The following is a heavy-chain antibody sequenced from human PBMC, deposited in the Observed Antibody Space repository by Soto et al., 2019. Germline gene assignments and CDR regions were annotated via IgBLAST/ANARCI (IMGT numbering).Heavy chain of an antibody. Sequence: ASVKVSCKASGFTFTSSAVQWVRQARGQRLEWIGWIVVGSGNTNYAQKFQERVTITRDMSTSTAYMELSSLRFEDTAVYYCAADAGGYSYGYYWGQGTLVTVSS. CDR2: IVVGSGNT. D-gene: IGHD5-18*01. V-gene: IGHV1-58*01. CDR1: GFTFTSSA. J-gene: IGHJ4*02. CDR3: AADAGGYSYGYY.